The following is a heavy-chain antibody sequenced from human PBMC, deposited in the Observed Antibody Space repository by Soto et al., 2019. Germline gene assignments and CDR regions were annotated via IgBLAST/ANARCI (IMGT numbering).Heavy chain of an antibody. D-gene: IGHD2-2*01. CDR3: ARHIPYCSSTSCYSAGMDV. J-gene: IGHJ6*02. V-gene: IGHV5-10-1*01. CDR2: IDPSDSYT. CDR1: GYSFSSYC. Sequence: GESLNISGKGSGYSFSSYCISWVRQMPGKGLEWMGRIDPSDSYTNYSPSFQGHVTISADKSISTAYLQWSSLKASDTAMYYCARHIPYCSSTSCYSAGMDVWGQGTTVTVSS.